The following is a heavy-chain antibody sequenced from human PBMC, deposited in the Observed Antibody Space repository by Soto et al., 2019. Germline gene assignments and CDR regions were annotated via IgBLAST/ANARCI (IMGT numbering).Heavy chain of an antibody. CDR2: VYATGTT. D-gene: IGHD3-10*01. J-gene: IGHJ5*02. Sequence: SETLSLTCSVSGGSIIKFYWSWIRKTAGKGLEWMGRVYATGTTDYNPSLRSRVAMSVDISRKTFSLRLTSVTAADTGMYYCVRDGSKTLRDWFDPWGQGKLVTVSS. V-gene: IGHV4-4*07. CDR1: GGSIIKFY. CDR3: VRDGSKTLRDWFDP.